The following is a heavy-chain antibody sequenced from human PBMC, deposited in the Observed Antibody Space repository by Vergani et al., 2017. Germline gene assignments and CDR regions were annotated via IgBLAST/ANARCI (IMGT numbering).Heavy chain of an antibody. CDR1: GDSVSSGSYY. CDR3: ARAKTEDCSSTSCRHYYYYYYMDV. V-gene: IGHV4-61*10. Sequence: QVQLQESGPGLVKPSETLSLTCTVSGDSVSSGSYYWSWIRQPAGKGLEWIGYIYYSGSTNYNPSLKSRVTISVDTSKNQFSLKLSSVTAADTAVYYCARAKTEDCSSTSCRHYYYYYYMDVWGKGTTVTVAS. J-gene: IGHJ6*03. CDR2: IYYSGST. D-gene: IGHD2-2*01.